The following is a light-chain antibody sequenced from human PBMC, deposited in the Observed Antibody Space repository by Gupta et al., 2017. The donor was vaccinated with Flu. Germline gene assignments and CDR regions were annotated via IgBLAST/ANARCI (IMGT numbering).Light chain of an antibody. J-gene: IGKJ1*01. CDR1: QSVSSSY. CDR2: GAS. Sequence: GTLSVSPGERATLSCRASQSVSSSYLAWYQQKPGQAPRLLIYGASSRATGIPDRFSGSGSGTDFTLTISRLEPEDFAVYYCQQYGSSPATFGQGTKVEIK. CDR3: QQYGSSPAT. V-gene: IGKV3-20*01.